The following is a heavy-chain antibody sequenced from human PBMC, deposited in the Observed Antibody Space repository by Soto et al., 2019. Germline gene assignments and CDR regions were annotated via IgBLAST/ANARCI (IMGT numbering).Heavy chain of an antibody. CDR3: AKDGGYSYGGGYYYYGMDV. CDR2: ISGSGGST. D-gene: IGHD5-18*01. CDR1: GFTFSSYA. V-gene: IGHV3-23*01. J-gene: IGHJ6*02. Sequence: EVQLLESGGGLVQPGGSLRLSCAASGFTFSSYAMSWVRQAPGKGLEWVSAISGSGGSTYYADSVKGRFTISRDNSKNTLYLQMNSLRAEDTAVYYCAKDGGYSYGGGYYYYGMDVWGQGTTVTVSS.